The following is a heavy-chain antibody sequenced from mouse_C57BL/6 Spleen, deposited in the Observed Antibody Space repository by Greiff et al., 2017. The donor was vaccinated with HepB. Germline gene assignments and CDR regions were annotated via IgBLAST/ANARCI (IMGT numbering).Heavy chain of an antibody. CDR1: GYTFTSYW. V-gene: IGHV1-50*01. CDR3: ATYYGSSHQAWFAY. Sequence: VQLQQPGAELVKPGASVKLSCKASGYTFTSYWMQWVKQRPGQGLEWIGEIDPSDSYTNYNQKFKGKATLTVDTSSSTAYMQLSSLTSEDSAVYYCATYYGSSHQAWFAYWGQGTLVTVSA. D-gene: IGHD1-1*01. J-gene: IGHJ3*01. CDR2: IDPSDSYT.